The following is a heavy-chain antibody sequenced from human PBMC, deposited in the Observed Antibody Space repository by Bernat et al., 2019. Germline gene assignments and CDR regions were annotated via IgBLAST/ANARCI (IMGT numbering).Heavy chain of an antibody. CDR2: IISDGSVT. V-gene: IGHV3-74*02. D-gene: IGHD3-22*01. CDR1: GFTFSDDW. CDR3: ARRGSSGYYEYFEY. J-gene: IGHJ4*02. Sequence: EVQLLESGGGLVQPGGSLRLSCAASGFTFSDDWMYWVRQAPGKGLVWVSRIISDGSVTSYAESVKGRFTISRDNAKNTLYLQMNSLRAEDTAVYYCARRGSSGYYEYFEYWGQGTLVTVSS.